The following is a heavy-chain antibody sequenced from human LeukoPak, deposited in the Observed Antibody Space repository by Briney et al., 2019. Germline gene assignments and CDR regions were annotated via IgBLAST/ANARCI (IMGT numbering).Heavy chain of an antibody. V-gene: IGHV1-18*01. Sequence: ASVKVSCKASGYTFTSYGISWVRQAPGPGLEWMGWISAYNGSTNYAQKLQGRVTMTTDTSTSTAYMELRSLRSDDTAVYYCARAPTYYYDSSALGDWGQGTLVTVSS. CDR3: ARAPTYYYDSSALGD. D-gene: IGHD3-22*01. CDR2: ISAYNGST. CDR1: GYTFTSYG. J-gene: IGHJ4*02.